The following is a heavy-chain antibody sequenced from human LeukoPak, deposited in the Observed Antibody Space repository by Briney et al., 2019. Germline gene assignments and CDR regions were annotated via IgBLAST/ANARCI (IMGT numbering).Heavy chain of an antibody. J-gene: IGHJ5*02. D-gene: IGHD3-10*01. V-gene: IGHV1-18*01. CDR2: ISAYNGNT. CDR1: GYTFTSYG. CDR3: AREEVLRGVMGWFDP. Sequence: ASVKVSCKASGYTFTSYGISWVRQAPGQGLEWMGWISAYNGNTNYAQKLQGRVTMTTDTSTSTAYMELRSLGSDDTAVYYCAREEVLRGVMGWFDPWGQGTLVTVSS.